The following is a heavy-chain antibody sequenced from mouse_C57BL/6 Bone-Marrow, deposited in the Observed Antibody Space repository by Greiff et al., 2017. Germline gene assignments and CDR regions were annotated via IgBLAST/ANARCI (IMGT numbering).Heavy chain of an antibody. V-gene: IGHV1-59*01. CDR1: GYTFTSYW. Sequence: QVQLKQPGAELVRPGTSVKLSCKASGYTFTSYWMHWVKQRPGQGLEWIGVIDPSDSYTNYNQKFKGKATLTVDTSSSTAYMQLSSLTSEDSAVYYCARDGNYVFDYWGQGTTLTVSS. CDR2: IDPSDSYT. CDR3: ARDGNYVFDY. J-gene: IGHJ2*01. D-gene: IGHD2-1*01.